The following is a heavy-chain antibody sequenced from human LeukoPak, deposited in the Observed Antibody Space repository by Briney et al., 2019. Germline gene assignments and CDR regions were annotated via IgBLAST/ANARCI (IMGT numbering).Heavy chain of an antibody. V-gene: IGHV4-59*01. CDR2: ISYTGST. CDR3: VRVGGSPLGALDI. J-gene: IGHJ3*02. Sequence: PSETLSLTCIVSGGSIRSYDWSWIRQPPGKGLEWIGYISYTGSTNYNPSLKSRVTMSGDTPKNQFSLKLISATAADTAVYYCVRVGGSPLGALDIWGQGTMVTVSS. CDR1: GGSIRSYD. D-gene: IGHD1-14*01.